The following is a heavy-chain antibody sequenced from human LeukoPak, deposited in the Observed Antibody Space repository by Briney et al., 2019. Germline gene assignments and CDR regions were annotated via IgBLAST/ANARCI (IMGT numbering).Heavy chain of an antibody. CDR1: GFTFSNYW. V-gene: IGHV3-7*01. CDR3: ARTQELLNRGVDY. CDR2: IKQDGSEK. Sequence: GGSLRLSCAASGFTFSNYWMSWVRQAPGKGLEWVANIKQDGSEKFYVDSVKGRFTISRDNAKNSLYLQMNSLRAEDTAVYYCARTQELLNRGVDYWGQGTLVTVSS. D-gene: IGHD3-10*01. J-gene: IGHJ4*02.